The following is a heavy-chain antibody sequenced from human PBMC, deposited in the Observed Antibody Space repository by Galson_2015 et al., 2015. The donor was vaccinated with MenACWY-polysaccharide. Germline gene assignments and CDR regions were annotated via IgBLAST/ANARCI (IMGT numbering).Heavy chain of an antibody. Sequence: SLRLSCAASGFTSSDYYMSWIRQAPGKGLEWVSYISSSGSTIYYADSVKGRFTISRDNAKNSLYLQMNSLRAEDTAVYYCAREYTVTTFHDWFDPWGQGTLVTVSS. CDR2: ISSSGSTI. CDR1: GFTSSDYY. J-gene: IGHJ5*02. CDR3: AREYTVTTFHDWFDP. V-gene: IGHV3-11*01. D-gene: IGHD4-11*01.